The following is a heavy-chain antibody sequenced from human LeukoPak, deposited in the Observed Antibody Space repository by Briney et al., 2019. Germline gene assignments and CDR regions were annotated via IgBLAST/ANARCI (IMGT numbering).Heavy chain of an antibody. CDR2: IYYSGSSYHSGST. D-gene: IGHD1-1*01. CDR3: ARDRVHIDF. Sequence: SETLSLTCTVSGGSINSYYWNWIRQPPGKGLEWIGYIYYSGSSYHSGSTNYNPSLKSRVTISVETSDNQCSLKLSSVTAAVTAVDYWARDRVHIDFWGEGTLLTVS. V-gene: IGHV4-59*01. CDR1: GGSINSYY. J-gene: IGHJ4*02.